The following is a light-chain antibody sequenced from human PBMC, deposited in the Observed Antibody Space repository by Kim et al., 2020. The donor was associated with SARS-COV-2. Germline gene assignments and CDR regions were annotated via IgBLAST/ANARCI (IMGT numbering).Light chain of an antibody. J-gene: IGLJ2*01. Sequence: GPRVTISCSGSSSNIGSNYVSWYQQLPGPAPKLLIYRKNQRPSGVPDRFSGSKSGTSASLAINGLRSEDEADYYCAAWDDSLSGQVFGGGTQLTVL. CDR1: SSNIGSNY. CDR3: AAWDDSLSGQV. CDR2: RKN. V-gene: IGLV1-47*01.